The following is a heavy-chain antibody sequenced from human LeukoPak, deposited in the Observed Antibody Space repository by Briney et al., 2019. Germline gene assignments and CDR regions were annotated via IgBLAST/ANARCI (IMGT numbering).Heavy chain of an antibody. V-gene: IGHV7-4-1*02. Sequence: GASVKVSCKASGYTFTGYYMHWVRQAPGQGLEWMGWINTNTGNPTYAQGFTGRFVFSLDTSVSTAYLQISSLKAEDTAVYYCARKGIDPYLDYWGQGTLVTVSS. J-gene: IGHJ4*02. CDR1: GYTFTGYY. CDR3: ARKGIDPYLDY. CDR2: INTNTGNP. D-gene: IGHD2-15*01.